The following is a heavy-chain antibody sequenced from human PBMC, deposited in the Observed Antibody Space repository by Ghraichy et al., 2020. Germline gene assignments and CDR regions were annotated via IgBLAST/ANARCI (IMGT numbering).Heavy chain of an antibody. J-gene: IGHJ3*02. Sequence: GGSLRLSCAASGFTFSDYWMAWVRQAPGKGLEWVVNIKGDGSKKNLVDSVNGRFTISRDTAKNSVYLQMDSLRTEDTAVYYCARDVSTSIDGYYYDVFDIWGQGTMVTVSS. D-gene: IGHD3-22*01. CDR3: ARDVSTSIDGYYYDVFDI. V-gene: IGHV3-7*03. CDR1: GFTFSDYW. CDR2: IKGDGSKK.